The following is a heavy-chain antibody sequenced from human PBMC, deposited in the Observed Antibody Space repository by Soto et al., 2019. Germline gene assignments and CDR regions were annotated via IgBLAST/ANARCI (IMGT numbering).Heavy chain of an antibody. CDR2: ISAYNGNT. CDR1: GYTFTSNG. J-gene: IGHJ4*02. CDR3: ARDWDHYYDSSGYYHPFDY. V-gene: IGHV1-18*01. D-gene: IGHD3-22*01. Sequence: ASVKVSCKASGYTFTSNGSSWVRQAPGQGLEWMGWISAYNGNTNYAQKLQGRVTMTTDTSTSTAYMELRSLRSDDTAVYYCARDWDHYYDSSGYYHPFDYWGQGTLVTVSS.